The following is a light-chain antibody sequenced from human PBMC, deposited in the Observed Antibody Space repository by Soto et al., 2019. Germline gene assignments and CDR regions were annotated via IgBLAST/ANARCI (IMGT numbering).Light chain of an antibody. CDR2: GAS. CDR3: QQYGSSRWT. Sequence: DIVLTHSPDTLSLSPGEIATLSCRASQSVGSNYLAWYQQNPGQAPRLLIYGASSRATGIPDRFSGSGSGTDFTLTISRLEPEDFAVYYCQQYGSSRWTFCQGTKVDIK. CDR1: QSVGSNY. J-gene: IGKJ1*01. V-gene: IGKV3-20*01.